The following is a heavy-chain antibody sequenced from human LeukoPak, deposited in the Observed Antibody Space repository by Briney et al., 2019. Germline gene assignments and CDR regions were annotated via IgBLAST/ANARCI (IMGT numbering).Heavy chain of an antibody. J-gene: IGHJ6*03. D-gene: IGHD3-10*01. V-gene: IGHV1-2*02. CDR1: GYTFTGYY. Sequence: ASVKVSCKASGYTFTGYYMHWVRQAPGQGLEWMGWINPNSGGTNYAQKFQGRVTMTRDTSISTAYMELRSLRSDDTAVYYCARLDLWFGELGYMDVWGKGTTVTVSS. CDR3: ARLDLWFGELGYMDV. CDR2: INPNSGGT.